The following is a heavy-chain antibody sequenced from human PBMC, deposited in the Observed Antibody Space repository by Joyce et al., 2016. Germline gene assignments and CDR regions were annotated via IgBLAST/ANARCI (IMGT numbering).Heavy chain of an antibody. Sequence: QVQLQESGPGLVKPSGTLSLTCAVSGGSISSSNWWNWVRQPPGEGLEGIGKIYHSGGTKYNPSLKSRVTISVDKSKNQFSLKLSSVTAADTAVYYCASSQQRITVFGVVNYYMDVWGKGTTVTVSS. CDR3: ASSQQRITVFGVVNYYMDV. V-gene: IGHV4-4*02. CDR2: IYHSGGT. D-gene: IGHD3-3*01. J-gene: IGHJ6*03. CDR1: GGSISSSNW.